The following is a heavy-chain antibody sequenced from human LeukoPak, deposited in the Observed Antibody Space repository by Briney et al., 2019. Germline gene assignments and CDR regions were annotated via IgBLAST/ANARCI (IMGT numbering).Heavy chain of an antibody. CDR1: GFTFSSYG. CDR2: ISYDGSNK. CDR3: AKSLTGRVATTELDY. Sequence: GGSLRLSCAASGFTFSSYGMHWVRQAPGKRLEWVAVISYDGSNKYYADSVKGRFTISRDNSKNTLYLQMNSLRAEDTAVYYCAKSLTGRVATTELDYWGQGTLVTVSS. V-gene: IGHV3-30*18. D-gene: IGHD5-12*01. J-gene: IGHJ4*02.